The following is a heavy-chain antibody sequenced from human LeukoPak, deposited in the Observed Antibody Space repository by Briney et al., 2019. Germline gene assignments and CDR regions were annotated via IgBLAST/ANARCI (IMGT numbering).Heavy chain of an antibody. Sequence: GRSLRLSCAASGFTFSSYAMHWVRQAPGKGLEWVAVISYDGSNKYYADSVKGRFTISRDNSKNTLYLQMNSLRAEDTAVYYCARAPTVTAESAFGYWGQGTLVTVSS. D-gene: IGHD4-17*01. CDR1: GFTFSSYA. J-gene: IGHJ4*02. CDR2: ISYDGSNK. V-gene: IGHV3-30*04. CDR3: ARAPTVTAESAFGY.